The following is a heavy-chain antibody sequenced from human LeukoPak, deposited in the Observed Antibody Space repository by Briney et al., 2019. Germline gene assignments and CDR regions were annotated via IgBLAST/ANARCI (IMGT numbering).Heavy chain of an antibody. J-gene: IGHJ6*02. V-gene: IGHV3-74*03. CDR1: GFTFSDYR. D-gene: IGHD5/OR15-5a*01. Sequence: GGSLRLSCAASGFTFSDYRMYWVRQPPGKGLVWASYINTDGRTTKYADSVRGRFTISRDNAKNTLYLQMNSLRAEDTAVYYCARGGGGLGVWGQGTTVTVSS. CDR3: ARGGGGLGV. CDR2: INTDGRTT.